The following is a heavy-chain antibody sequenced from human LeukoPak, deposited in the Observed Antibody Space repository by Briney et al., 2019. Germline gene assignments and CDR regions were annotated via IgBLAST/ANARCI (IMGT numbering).Heavy chain of an antibody. J-gene: IGHJ4*02. V-gene: IGHV4-39*01. Sequence: SETLSLTCTVSGGSISSSSFYWGWIRQPPGKGLEWIGSIYYSGSTYYNPSLKSRVTISVDTSKNRFSLKLSSVTAADTAVYYCARRLTMVRGIISFAYFDYWGQGTLVTVSS. CDR3: ARRLTMVRGIISFAYFDY. CDR1: GGSISSSSFY. CDR2: IYYSGST. D-gene: IGHD3-10*01.